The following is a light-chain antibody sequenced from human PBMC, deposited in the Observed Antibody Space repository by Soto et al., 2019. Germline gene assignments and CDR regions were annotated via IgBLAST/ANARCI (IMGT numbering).Light chain of an antibody. CDR1: QTISSW. V-gene: IGKV1-5*03. CDR3: QHYSSDSEA. J-gene: IGKJ1*01. Sequence: DIQMTQSPSTLSGSVGDRVTITCRARQTISSWLAWYQQKPGKAPKLLIYKASTLKSGVPSRFSGSGSGTEFTLTIRCLQPEDFATYYCQHYSSDSEAFGQGTTVEVK. CDR2: KAS.